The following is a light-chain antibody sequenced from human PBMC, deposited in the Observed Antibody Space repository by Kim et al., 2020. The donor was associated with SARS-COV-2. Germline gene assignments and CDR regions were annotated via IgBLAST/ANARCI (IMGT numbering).Light chain of an antibody. Sequence: SYELTQPPSVSVSPGQTASITCSGDKLGDKYACWYQQKPGQSPVLVIYQDSKRPSGIPERFSGSNSGNTATLTISGTQAMDEADYYCQTRDSSTVVFGGGTQLTFL. V-gene: IGLV3-1*01. CDR2: QDS. CDR1: KLGDKY. J-gene: IGLJ2*01. CDR3: QTRDSSTVV.